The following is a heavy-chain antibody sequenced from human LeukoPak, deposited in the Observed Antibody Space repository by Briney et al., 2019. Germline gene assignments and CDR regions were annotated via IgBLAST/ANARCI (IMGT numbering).Heavy chain of an antibody. J-gene: IGHJ4*02. V-gene: IGHV4-59*01. D-gene: IGHD3-10*01. CDR2: IYYSGST. Sequence: SETLSLTCTASGGAISGYYWSWIRQPPGKGLEWIGYIYYSGSTNYNPSLKSRVPISVDTSKNQFSLKLSSVTAADTAVYYCARGRFNLDSWGQGTLVTVSS. CDR3: ARGRFNLDS. CDR1: GGAISGYY.